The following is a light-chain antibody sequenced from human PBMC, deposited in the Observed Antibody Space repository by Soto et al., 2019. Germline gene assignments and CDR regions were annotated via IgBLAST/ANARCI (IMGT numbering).Light chain of an antibody. CDR2: SNN. V-gene: IGLV1-44*01. CDR1: SSNIGSNT. CDR3: AAWDDSLNGYG. Sequence: QSVLTQPPSASGTPGQRVTISCSGSSSNIGSNTVNWYQQLPVTAPKLLIYSNNQRPSGVPDRFSGSKSGTSASLAISGLQSEDEADYYCAAWDDSLNGYGFGTGTKVTVL. J-gene: IGLJ1*01.